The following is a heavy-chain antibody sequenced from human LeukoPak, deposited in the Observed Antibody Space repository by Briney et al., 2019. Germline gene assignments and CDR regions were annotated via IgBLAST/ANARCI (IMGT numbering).Heavy chain of an antibody. D-gene: IGHD2-15*01. Sequence: PSETLSLTCAVYGGSISGYYWSWIRQSPGMGLEWIGEINHSGSTNYNPSLTSRFTISVDTSKSQFSLKLSSVTAADTAVYYCGRDALVGYFSYYYMDVWGKGTTVTVSS. V-gene: IGHV4-34*01. CDR3: GRDALVGYFSYYYMDV. CDR1: GGSISGYY. J-gene: IGHJ6*03. CDR2: INHSGST.